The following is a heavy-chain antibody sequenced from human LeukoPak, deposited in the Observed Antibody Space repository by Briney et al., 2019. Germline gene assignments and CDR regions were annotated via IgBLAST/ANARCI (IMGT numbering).Heavy chain of an antibody. Sequence: ASVKVSCKASGGTFSSYAISWVRQAPGQGLEWMGIINPSGGTTSYTQKFQGRVTMTRDTSTSTVYLEVSSLRSEDTAFYYCARRMTSITAFDYWGQGTLVTVSS. D-gene: IGHD4-11*01. CDR1: GGTFSSYA. J-gene: IGHJ4*02. V-gene: IGHV1-46*01. CDR2: INPSGGTT. CDR3: ARRMTSITAFDY.